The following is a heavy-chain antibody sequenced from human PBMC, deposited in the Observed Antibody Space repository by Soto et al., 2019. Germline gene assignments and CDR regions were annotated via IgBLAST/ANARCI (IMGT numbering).Heavy chain of an antibody. D-gene: IGHD5-12*01. Sequence: QVQLVESGGGVVQPGRSLRLSCAASGFTFSSYAMHWVRQAPGKGLEWVAVISYDGSNKYYADSVKGRFTISRDNSKNTLYRQMNSLRAEDTAVYYCARGQRSGGVAGDWFDPWGQGTLVTVSS. J-gene: IGHJ5*02. CDR1: GFTFSSYA. V-gene: IGHV3-30-3*01. CDR2: ISYDGSNK. CDR3: ARGQRSGGVAGDWFDP.